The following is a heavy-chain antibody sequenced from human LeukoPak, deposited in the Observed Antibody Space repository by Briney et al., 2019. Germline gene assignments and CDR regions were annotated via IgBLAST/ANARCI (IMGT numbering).Heavy chain of an antibody. CDR3: ARDGNEWLLPDYYFGY. CDR2: IWCDGSNK. J-gene: IGHJ4*02. D-gene: IGHD3-3*01. CDR1: GFTFSSYG. V-gene: IGHV3-33*01. Sequence: PGRSLRLSCAASGFTFSSYGMHWVRQAPGKGLEWVAVIWCDGSNKYYADSVKGRFTISRDNSKNTLYLQMNSLRAEDTAVYYCARDGNEWLLPDYYFGYWGQGTLVTVSS.